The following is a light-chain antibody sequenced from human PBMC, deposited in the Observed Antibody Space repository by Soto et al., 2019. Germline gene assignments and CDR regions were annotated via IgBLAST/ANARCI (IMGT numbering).Light chain of an antibody. CDR1: QSISSW. Sequence: DIQMTQSPSTLSASVGDRVIITCRASQSISSWLAWYQQKPGKAPKLLIYKESSLESGVPSRFSGSGSGTEFTLTISSLQPDDFATYYCQQYNAYSTFGQGTKVDIK. CDR3: QQYNAYST. V-gene: IGKV1-5*03. CDR2: KES. J-gene: IGKJ1*01.